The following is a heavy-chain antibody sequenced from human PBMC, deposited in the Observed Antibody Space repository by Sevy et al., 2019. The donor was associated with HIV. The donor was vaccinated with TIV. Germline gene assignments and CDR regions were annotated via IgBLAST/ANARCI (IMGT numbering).Heavy chain of an antibody. V-gene: IGHV3-23*01. CDR2: ISGSGGST. J-gene: IGHJ4*02. D-gene: IGHD3-3*01. CDR1: GFTFSTYT. CDR3: ATKGDFWSGYQYFTY. Sequence: GESLKISCVASGFTFSTYTMNWVRQGPGKGLEWVSAISGSGGSTYFADSVNGRFTISRDKSKNTLYLQMNSLTAEDTAVYYCATKGDFWSGYQYFTYWGQGTLVTVSS.